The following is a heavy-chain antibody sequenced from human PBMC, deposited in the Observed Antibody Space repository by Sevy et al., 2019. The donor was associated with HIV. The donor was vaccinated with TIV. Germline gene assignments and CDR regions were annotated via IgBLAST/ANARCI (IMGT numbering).Heavy chain of an antibody. CDR3: AGKPDWATVTSGGDS. V-gene: IGHV3-7*01. CDR1: GSIFSNYW. CDR2: INQDGSDK. Sequence: GGSLRLSCGASGSIFSNYWMTWVRQATGKGLEWVANINQDGSDKYYVDSAKGGFTISRDNAKKVVYLQMNSLRVEDTAKYYCAGKPDWATVTSGGDSWGQGTLVTVSS. D-gene: IGHD4-17*01. J-gene: IGHJ4*02.